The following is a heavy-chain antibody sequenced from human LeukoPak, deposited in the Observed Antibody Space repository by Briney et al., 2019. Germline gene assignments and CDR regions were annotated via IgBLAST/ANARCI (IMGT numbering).Heavy chain of an antibody. Sequence: GKSLRLSCVGAGFVFSNHVIHWVRQAPGKGLEWVAVISYDGSNKYYADSVKGRFTISRDNSKNTLYLQMNSLRAEDTAVYYCARVFVVRYYFDYWGQGTLVTVSS. D-gene: IGHD4-23*01. CDR3: ARVFVVRYYFDY. CDR2: ISYDGSNK. V-gene: IGHV3-30-3*01. CDR1: GFVFSNHV. J-gene: IGHJ4*02.